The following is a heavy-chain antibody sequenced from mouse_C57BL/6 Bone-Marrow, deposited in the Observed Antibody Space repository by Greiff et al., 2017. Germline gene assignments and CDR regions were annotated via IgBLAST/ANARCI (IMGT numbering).Heavy chain of an antibody. Sequence: QVHVKQPGAELVKPGASVKMSCKASGYTFTSYWITWVKQRPGQGLEWIGDIYPGSGSTNYNEKFKSKATLTVDTSSSTAYMQLSSLTSEDSAVYYCARPYYSNYWYFDVWGTGTTVTVSS. CDR1: GYTFTSYW. CDR3: ARPYYSNYWYFDV. V-gene: IGHV1-55*01. J-gene: IGHJ1*03. D-gene: IGHD2-5*01. CDR2: IYPGSGST.